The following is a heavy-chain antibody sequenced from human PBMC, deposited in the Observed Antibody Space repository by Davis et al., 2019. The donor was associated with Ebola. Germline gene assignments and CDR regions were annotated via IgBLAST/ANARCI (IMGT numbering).Heavy chain of an antibody. Sequence: GSLRLSCTVSGGSISSSSYYWGWIRQPPGKGLEWIGSIYYSGSTYYNPSLKSRVTISVDTSKNQFSLKLSSVTAADTAVYYCASQTSVDLFDYWGQGTLVTVSS. CDR2: IYYSGST. CDR3: ASQTSVDLFDY. J-gene: IGHJ4*02. CDR1: GGSISSSSYY. D-gene: IGHD6-19*01. V-gene: IGHV4-39*01.